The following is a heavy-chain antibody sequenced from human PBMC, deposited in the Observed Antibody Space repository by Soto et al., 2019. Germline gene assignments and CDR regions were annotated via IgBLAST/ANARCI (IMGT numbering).Heavy chain of an antibody. CDR1: GGSISSSYW. J-gene: IGHJ4*02. V-gene: IGHV4-4*02. CDR2: IYPSGST. D-gene: IGHD4-17*01. Sequence: QVQLQESGPGLVKPSGTLSLTCAVSGGSISSSYWWSWVRQSPEKGLEWIGEIYPSGSTNYNPSLTRRVTISLDKSKNQFSLNLSSVTAADTAVYYCARGGDYRFDYWGQGTLVTVSS. CDR3: ARGGDYRFDY.